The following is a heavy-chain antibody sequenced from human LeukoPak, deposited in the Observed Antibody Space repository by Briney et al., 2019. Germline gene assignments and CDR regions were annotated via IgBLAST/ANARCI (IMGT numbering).Heavy chain of an antibody. CDR1: GVSISSYY. CDR3: ASTASGWYYFDY. D-gene: IGHD6-19*01. V-gene: IGHV4-4*07. CDR2: IYTSGNT. Sequence: SETLSLTCTVSGVSISSYYWSWIRQPAGKGLEWIGRIYTSGNTHYNPSLKSRVTMSVDTSKNQFSLRLNSATAADSAIYYCASTASGWYYFDYWGQGTLVTVSS. J-gene: IGHJ4*02.